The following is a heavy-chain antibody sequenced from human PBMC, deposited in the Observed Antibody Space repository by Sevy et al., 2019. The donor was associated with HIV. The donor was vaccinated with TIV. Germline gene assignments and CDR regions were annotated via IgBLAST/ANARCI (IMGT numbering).Heavy chain of an antibody. CDR3: AVSQFCGGDCYYFDQ. V-gene: IGHV1-46*01. CDR1: TYSSTIYY. J-gene: IGHJ4*02. CDR2: INPSGGGT. D-gene: IGHD2-21*02. Sequence: ASVKVSCRTSTYSSTIYYMQWVRQAPGQGLEWMGLINPSGGGTSYTQKFQDRVTMTWDTSTGTVYMDLSSLRSEDTAVYCCAVSQFCGGDCYYFDQWGQGTLVTVSS.